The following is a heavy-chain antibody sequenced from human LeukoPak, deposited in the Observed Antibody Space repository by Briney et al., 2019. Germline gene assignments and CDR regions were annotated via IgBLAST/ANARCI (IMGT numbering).Heavy chain of an antibody. CDR3: ARDRTYYYDSSGYYEMGNFDY. J-gene: IGHJ4*02. D-gene: IGHD3-22*01. V-gene: IGHV3-48*02. CDR1: GFTYSSHA. CDR2: ISSSSSTI. Sequence: GGSLRLSCAATGFTYSSHAMHWVRQAPGKGLEWVSYISSSSSTIYYADSVKGRFTISRDNAKNSLYLQMNSLRDEDTAVYYCARDRTYYYDSSGYYEMGNFDYWGQGTLVTVSS.